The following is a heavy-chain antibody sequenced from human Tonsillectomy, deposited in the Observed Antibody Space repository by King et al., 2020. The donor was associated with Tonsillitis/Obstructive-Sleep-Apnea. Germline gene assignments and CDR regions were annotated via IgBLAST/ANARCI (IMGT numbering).Heavy chain of an antibody. CDR3: ARSGPGVPAAIASLLDY. CDR2: INTNTGNP. V-gene: IGHV7-4-1*02. D-gene: IGHD2-2*01. Sequence: VQLVESGSELKKPGASVKVSCKASGYTFTSYAMNWVRQAPGQGLEWMGWINTNTGNPTYAQGFTGRFVFSLDTTVSTAYLQISGLKAEDTAVYYCARSGPGVPAAIASLLDYWGQGTLVTVSS. J-gene: IGHJ4*02. CDR1: GYTFTSYA.